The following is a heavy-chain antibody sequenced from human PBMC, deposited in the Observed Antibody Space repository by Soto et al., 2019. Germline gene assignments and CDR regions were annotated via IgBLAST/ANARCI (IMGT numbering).Heavy chain of an antibody. V-gene: IGHV4-59*08. D-gene: IGHD4-17*01. CDR3: ARHPSTTVNTVDY. J-gene: IGHJ4*02. CDR2: IYYSGST. CDR1: GGSICSYY. Sequence: SETLSLTCTVSGGSICSYYWSWIRQPPGKGLEWIGYIYYSGSTNYNPSLKSRVTISVDTSKNQFSLKLSSVTAADTAVYYCARHPSTTVNTVDYWGQGTLVTVSS.